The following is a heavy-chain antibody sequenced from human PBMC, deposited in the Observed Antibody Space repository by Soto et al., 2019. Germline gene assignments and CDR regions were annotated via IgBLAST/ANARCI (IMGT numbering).Heavy chain of an antibody. CDR1: GFTSSIYA. J-gene: IGHJ4*02. D-gene: IGHD3-22*01. CDR3: AKDAPGSGWLSDY. CDR2: IGGSGGGGGA. Sequence: GGSLRLSCAASGFTSSIYAMSWVRQAPGKGLEWVSTIGGSGGGGGATYADFVRGRFTVSRDNSKNTLYLQMNSLRAEDTAIYYCAKDAPGSGWLSDYWGRGTLVTVSS. V-gene: IGHV3-23*01.